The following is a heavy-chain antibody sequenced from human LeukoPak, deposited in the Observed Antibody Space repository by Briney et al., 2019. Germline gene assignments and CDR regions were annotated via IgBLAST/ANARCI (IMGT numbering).Heavy chain of an antibody. Sequence: ETLSLTCTVSGGSISSYYWSWIRQPPGKGLEWIGYIYYSGSTNYNPSLKSRVTISVDTSKNQFSLKLSSVTAADTAVYYCARSVVVAANYYYGMDVWGQGTTVTVSS. CDR1: GGSISSYY. V-gene: IGHV4-59*01. J-gene: IGHJ6*02. D-gene: IGHD2-15*01. CDR2: IYYSGST. CDR3: ARSVVVAANYYYGMDV.